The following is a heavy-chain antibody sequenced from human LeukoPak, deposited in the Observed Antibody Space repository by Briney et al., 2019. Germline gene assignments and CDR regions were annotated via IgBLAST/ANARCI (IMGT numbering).Heavy chain of an antibody. CDR2: IYYSGST. D-gene: IGHD3-3*01. CDR1: GGSISSGDYY. V-gene: IGHV4-30-4*01. Sequence: PSQTLSLTCTVSGGSISSGDYYWSWIRQPPGKGLEWIGYIYYSGSTYYNPSLKSRVTISVDTSKNQFSLKLSSVTAADTAVYYCARIRRITIFGVAPGFDPWGQGTLVTVSS. CDR3: ARIRRITIFGVAPGFDP. J-gene: IGHJ5*02.